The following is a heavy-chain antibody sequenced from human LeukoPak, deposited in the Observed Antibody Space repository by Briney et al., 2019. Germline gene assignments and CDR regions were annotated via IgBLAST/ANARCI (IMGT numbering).Heavy chain of an antibody. V-gene: IGHV3-9*01. D-gene: IGHD3-22*01. Sequence: PGGSLRLSCAASGFTFDDYAMHCVRQAPGKGLEWVSGISWNSGSIGYADSVKGRFTISRDNAKNSLYLQMNSLRAEDTALYYCAALYDSSGYYPPNNAFDIWGQGTMVTVSS. CDR3: AALYDSSGYYPPNNAFDI. CDR2: ISWNSGSI. J-gene: IGHJ3*02. CDR1: GFTFDDYA.